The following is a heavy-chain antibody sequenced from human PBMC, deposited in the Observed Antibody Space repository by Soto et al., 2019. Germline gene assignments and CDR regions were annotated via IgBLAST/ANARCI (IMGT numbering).Heavy chain of an antibody. Sequence: QITLKESGPTLVKTTQTLTLTCTFSGFSLSTSGVGVGWIRQPPGKGLEWLALIYWDDDKRYSRSLKSRLTITKDTSKNQVVLTMTNVDPADTATYYCAHTRAIVVIVSEDEYFQHWGQGTLVTVSS. CDR2: IYWDDDK. D-gene: IGHD3-22*01. V-gene: IGHV2-5*02. J-gene: IGHJ1*01. CDR3: AHTRAIVVIVSEDEYFQH. CDR1: GFSLSTSGVG.